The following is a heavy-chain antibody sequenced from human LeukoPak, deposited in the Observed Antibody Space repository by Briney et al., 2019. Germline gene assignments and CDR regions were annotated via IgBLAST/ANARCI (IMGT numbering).Heavy chain of an antibody. CDR2: FDPEDGET. CDR1: GYTLTKLS. Sequence: ASVKVSCKVSGYTLTKLSMHWVRQAPGKGGEWMGGFDPEDGETIYAQKFQGRVTMTEDTSTDTAYMELSSLRSEDTAVYYCATGLALLSGPSAFDIWGQGTMVTVSS. CDR3: ATGLALLSGPSAFDI. D-gene: IGHD1-26*01. J-gene: IGHJ3*02. V-gene: IGHV1-24*01.